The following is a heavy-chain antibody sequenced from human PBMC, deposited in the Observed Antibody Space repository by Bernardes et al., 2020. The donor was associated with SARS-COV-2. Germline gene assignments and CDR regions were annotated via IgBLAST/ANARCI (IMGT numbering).Heavy chain of an antibody. V-gene: IGHV3-30*18. Sequence: SLRLSCAASGFTFSSYGMHWVRQAPGKGLEWVAVISYDGSNKYYADSVKGRFTISRDNSKNTLYLQMNSLRAEDTAVYYCAKEAYSGSLWCDYWGQGTLVTVSS. CDR1: GFTFSSYG. J-gene: IGHJ4*02. CDR3: AKEAYSGSLWCDY. CDR2: ISYDGSNK. D-gene: IGHD1-26*01.